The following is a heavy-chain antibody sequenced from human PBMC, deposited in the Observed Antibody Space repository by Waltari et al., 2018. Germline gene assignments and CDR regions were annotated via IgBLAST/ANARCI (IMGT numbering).Heavy chain of an antibody. CDR2: IYHSGST. Sequence: QVQLQESGPGLVKPSETLSLTCAVSGYSISSGYYWGWIRQPPGKGLEWIGSIYHSGSTYYNPSLKSRVTISVDTSKNQFSLKLSSVTAADTAVYYCARGGSRIAARIPAAVSDYWGQGTLVTVSS. D-gene: IGHD6-6*01. V-gene: IGHV4-38-2*01. CDR1: GYSISSGYY. J-gene: IGHJ4*02. CDR3: ARGGSRIAARIPAAVSDY.